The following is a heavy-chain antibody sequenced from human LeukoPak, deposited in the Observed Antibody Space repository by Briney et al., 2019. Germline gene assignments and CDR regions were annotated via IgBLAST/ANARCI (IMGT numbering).Heavy chain of an antibody. CDR1: GFIFSNTW. V-gene: IGHV3-15*01. Sequence: PGGSLRLSCAASGFIFSNTWMSWVRQAPGKGLERVGRIKSKIDGGTSIYAAPVKGIFTISRDDSKNSLYLQMNSLKTEDTTVYYCTTDDGYNMYNWFDPWGQGTLVTVSS. D-gene: IGHD5-24*01. J-gene: IGHJ5*02. CDR3: TTDDGYNMYNWFDP. CDR2: IKSKIDGGTS.